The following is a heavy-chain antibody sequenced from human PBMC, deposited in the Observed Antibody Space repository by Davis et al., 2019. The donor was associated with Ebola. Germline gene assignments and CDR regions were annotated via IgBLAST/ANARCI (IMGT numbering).Heavy chain of an antibody. Sequence: PGGSLRLSCEGSGYTFTTFWIGWVRQMPGKGLEYMGIIYAGDSDTRYSPSFQGQVTISADKSTTTVYLQWSSLKASDTAMYYCARLGGTTWYWFDTWGQGTLVTVSS. V-gene: IGHV5-51*01. CDR2: IYAGDSDT. D-gene: IGHD1-14*01. J-gene: IGHJ5*02. CDR1: GYTFTTFW. CDR3: ARLGGTTWYWFDT.